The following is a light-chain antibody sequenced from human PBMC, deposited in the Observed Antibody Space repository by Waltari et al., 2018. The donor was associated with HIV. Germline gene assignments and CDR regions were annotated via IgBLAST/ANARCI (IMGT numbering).Light chain of an antibody. CDR1: QSLLLRNGYNY. V-gene: IGKV2-28*01. CDR2: VGS. J-gene: IGKJ4*01. CDR3: MQGLQIPLT. Sequence: DIVLTHSPLSLPVTPGEPASLSCRSSQSLLLRNGYNYLDWYLQKPGQSPQILTYVGSERESGVPDRFSGSGSGTDFTLKISRVESEDIGIYYCMQGLQIPLTFGGGTKVEIK.